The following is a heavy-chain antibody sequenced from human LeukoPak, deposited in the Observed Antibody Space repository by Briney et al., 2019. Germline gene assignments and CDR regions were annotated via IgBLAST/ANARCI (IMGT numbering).Heavy chain of an antibody. D-gene: IGHD1-26*01. CDR1: GYSFTNYW. Sequence: PRGSLKISCKGSGYSFTNYWIGWVRQMPGKGLKWMGIIYPGDSDARYSPSFQGQVTISADKSISTAYLQWSSLKASDAAMYYCARRRDLYSGSYYPFDYWGQGTLVTVSS. V-gene: IGHV5-51*03. J-gene: IGHJ4*02. CDR2: IYPGDSDA. CDR3: ARRRDLYSGSYYPFDY.